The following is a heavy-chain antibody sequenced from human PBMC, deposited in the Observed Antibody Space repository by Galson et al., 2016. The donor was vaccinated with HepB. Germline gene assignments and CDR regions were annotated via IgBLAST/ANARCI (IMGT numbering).Heavy chain of an antibody. Sequence: SVKVSCKASGFIFNNYDFNWVRQATGQGLEFMGWMKARTFNTGFAQSFQDRLTMTRNASTSTVYMELSSLRPEDTAVYYCARKNMATVWFDLWGQGTLVTVSS. CDR3: ARKNMATVWFDL. J-gene: IGHJ5*02. V-gene: IGHV1-8*01. CDR1: GFIFNNYD. D-gene: IGHD2/OR15-2a*01. CDR2: MKARTFNT.